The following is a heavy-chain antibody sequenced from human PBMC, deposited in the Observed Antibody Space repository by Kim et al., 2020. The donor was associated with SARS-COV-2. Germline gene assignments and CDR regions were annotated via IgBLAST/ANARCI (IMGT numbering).Heavy chain of an antibody. V-gene: IGHV1-46*01. J-gene: IGHJ3*02. D-gene: IGHD2-21*01. CDR2: INPSGGST. Sequence: ASVKVSCKASGYTFTSYYMHWVRQAPGQGLEWMGIINPSGGSTTYAQNFQGRVTMTRDTSTSTVYMELSSLRSEDTAVYYCARDRFHGGVIGAFDIWGQGTMVTVSS. CDR1: GYTFTSYY. CDR3: ARDRFHGGVIGAFDI.